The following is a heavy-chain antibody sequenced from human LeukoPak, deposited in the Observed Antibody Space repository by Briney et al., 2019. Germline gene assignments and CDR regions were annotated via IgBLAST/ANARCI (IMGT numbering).Heavy chain of an antibody. Sequence: PGGSLRLSCAASGFTFSSYWMSWVRQAPGKGLEWVANIKQDGSEKYYVDSVKGPFTIYRDNAKNSLYLQMNSLRAEDTAVYYCARELWGPYGAFDIWGQGTMVTVSS. CDR3: ARELWGPYGAFDI. D-gene: IGHD3-16*01. V-gene: IGHV3-7*01. CDR2: IKQDGSEK. CDR1: GFTFSSYW. J-gene: IGHJ3*02.